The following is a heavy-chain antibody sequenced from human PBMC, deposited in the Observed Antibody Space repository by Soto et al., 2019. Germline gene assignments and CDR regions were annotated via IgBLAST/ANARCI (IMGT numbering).Heavy chain of an antibody. CDR1: GFPFSDTD. CDR2: IGGNTGNT. CDR3: AKNSGWFGS. Sequence: EVQLLDSGGDLRQPGGSLRLSCAASGFPFSDTDMTWVRQAPGKGLEWVSTIGGNTGNTYYADSVEGRFTISRDDSKNTVYLKMNSLRADDTAVYYCAKNSGWFGSWGQGTLVTVSS. V-gene: IGHV3-23*01. J-gene: IGHJ5*01. D-gene: IGHD3-10*01.